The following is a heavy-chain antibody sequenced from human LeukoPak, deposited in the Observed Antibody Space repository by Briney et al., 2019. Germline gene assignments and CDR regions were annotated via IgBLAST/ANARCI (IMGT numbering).Heavy chain of an antibody. D-gene: IGHD5-12*01. CDR3: SCELVAATHWFDP. J-gene: IGHJ5*02. CDR2: IRSKAHGGTT. Sequence: TGGSLRLSCTASGFTFADSAMRWVRQAPGKGLEWVGFIRSKAHGGTTEYAASVKGRFTISRDDSKRFAYLQMSSLKIEDTAVYYCSCELVAATHWFDPWGQGTLVTVSS. V-gene: IGHV3-49*04. CDR1: GFTFADSA.